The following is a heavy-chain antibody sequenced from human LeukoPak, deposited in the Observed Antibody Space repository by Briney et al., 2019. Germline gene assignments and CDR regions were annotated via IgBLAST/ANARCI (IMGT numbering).Heavy chain of an antibody. J-gene: IGHJ5*02. V-gene: IGHV3-21*01. Sequence: GGSLRLSCAASGFTFSSYSMNWVRQAPGEGLEWVSSISSSSSYIYYADSVKGRFTISRDNAKNSLYLQMNSLRAEDTAVYYCARDSSSTSMGNWFDPWGQGTLVTVSS. CDR2: ISSSSSYI. CDR3: ARDSSSTSMGNWFDP. D-gene: IGHD2-2*01. CDR1: GFTFSSYS.